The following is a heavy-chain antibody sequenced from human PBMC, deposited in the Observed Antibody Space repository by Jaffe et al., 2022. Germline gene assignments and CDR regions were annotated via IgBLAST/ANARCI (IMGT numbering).Heavy chain of an antibody. J-gene: IGHJ3*02. V-gene: IGHV3-48*01. D-gene: IGHD5-12*01. CDR2: ISSSSSTI. CDR1: GFTFSSYS. CDR3: ARTTRNVDIVATSVGDAFDI. Sequence: EVQLVESGGGLVQPGGSLRLSCAASGFTFSSYSMNWVRQAPGKGLEWVSYISSSSSTIYYADSVKGRFTISRDNAKNSLYLQMNSLRAEDTAVYYCARTTRNVDIVATSVGDAFDIWGQGTMVTVSS.